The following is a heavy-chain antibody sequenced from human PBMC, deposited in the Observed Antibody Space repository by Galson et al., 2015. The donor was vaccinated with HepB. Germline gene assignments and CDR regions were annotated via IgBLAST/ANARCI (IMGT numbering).Heavy chain of an antibody. CDR2: INSDGSST. Sequence: SLRLSCAASGFTFNTYWMHWVRQVSGKGLVWVSRINSDGSSTSYADSVKGRFTISRDNAKNTLHLQMNSLRAEDTGLYHCARGYYYESSGYFYYYGMDVWGQGTTVTVSS. CDR3: ARGYYYESSGYFYYYGMDV. CDR1: GFTFNTYW. J-gene: IGHJ6*02. V-gene: IGHV3-74*01. D-gene: IGHD3-22*01.